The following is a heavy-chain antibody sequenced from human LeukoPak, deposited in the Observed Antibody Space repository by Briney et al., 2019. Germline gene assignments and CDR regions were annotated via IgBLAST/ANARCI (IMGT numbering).Heavy chain of an antibody. CDR2: ISSSSSTI. CDR1: GYSFGEYA. CDR3: AKDSLRYYFDSSGFYPGDY. J-gene: IGHJ4*02. V-gene: IGHV3-48*02. Sequence: GGSLRLSCTASGYSFGEYALNWVRQAPGKGLEWVSYISSSSSTIYYADSVKGRFTISRDNAKNSLYLQMNSLRDEDTAVYYCAKDSLRYYFDSSGFYPGDYWGQGTLVTVSS. D-gene: IGHD3-22*01.